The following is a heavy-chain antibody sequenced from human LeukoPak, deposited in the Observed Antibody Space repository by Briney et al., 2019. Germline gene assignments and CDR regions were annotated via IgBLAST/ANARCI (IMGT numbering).Heavy chain of an antibody. Sequence: PSETLSLTCTVSGGSISSSNYYWGWIRQPPGKGLEWIGSIYYSGSTYYNPSLKSRVTISVDTSKNQFSLKLSSVTAADTAVYFCARDDYGVFDAFDVWGQGTVVTVSS. J-gene: IGHJ3*01. V-gene: IGHV4-39*01. CDR2: IYYSGST. CDR1: GGSISSSNYY. D-gene: IGHD3-16*01. CDR3: ARDDYGVFDAFDV.